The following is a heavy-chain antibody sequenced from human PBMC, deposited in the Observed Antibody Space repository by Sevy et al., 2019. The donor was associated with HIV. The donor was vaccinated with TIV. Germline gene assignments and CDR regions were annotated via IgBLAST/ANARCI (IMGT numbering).Heavy chain of an antibody. V-gene: IGHV3-9*03. J-gene: IGHJ4*02. D-gene: IGHD3-22*01. CDR3: AKARVRTYHYDSSGYPGLDY. CDR2: ISWNSGSI. Sequence: GGSLRLSCAASGFTFDDYAMHWVRQAPGKGLEWVSGISWNSGSIGYADSVKGRFTISRDNAKNSLYLQMNSLRAEDMALYYCAKARVRTYHYDSSGYPGLDYWGQGTLVTVSS. CDR1: GFTFDDYA.